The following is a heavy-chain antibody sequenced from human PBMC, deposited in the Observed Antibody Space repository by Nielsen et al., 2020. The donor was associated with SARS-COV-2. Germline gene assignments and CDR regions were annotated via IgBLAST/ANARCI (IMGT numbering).Heavy chain of an antibody. V-gene: IGHV4-30-4*01. D-gene: IGHD3-3*01. CDR1: GGSISSGDYY. J-gene: IGHJ6*02. CDR2: IYYSGST. CDR3: ARERVGGITIFGVVTRYGMDV. Sequence: LRLSCTVSGGSISSGDYYWSWIRQPPGKGLEWIGYIYYSGSTYYNPTLKSRVTISVDTSKNQFSLKLSSVTAADTALYYCARERVGGITIFGVVTRYGMDVWGQRTTVTVSS.